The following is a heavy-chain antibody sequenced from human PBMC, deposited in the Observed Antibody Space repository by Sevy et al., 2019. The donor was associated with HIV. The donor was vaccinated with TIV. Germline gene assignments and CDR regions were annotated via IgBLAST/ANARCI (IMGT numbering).Heavy chain of an antibody. CDR1: GDSVSSDSTG. J-gene: IGHJ4*02. CDR3: ARGFLQGGFDS. V-gene: IGHV6-1*01. CDR2: THYRSKWYN. D-gene: IGHD3-16*01. Sequence: SQTLSLTCAISGDSVSSDSTGWNWIRQSPSRGLEWLGRTHYRSKWYNDYAVSVKGRITINPDTSKNQFSLQLNSVTPVDTAVYFCARGFLQGGFDSWGQGTLVTVSS.